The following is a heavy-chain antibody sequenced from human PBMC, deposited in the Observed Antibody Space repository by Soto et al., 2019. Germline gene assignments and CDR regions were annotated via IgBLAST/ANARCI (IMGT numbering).Heavy chain of an antibody. CDR1: GGTFSSYA. D-gene: IGHD2-15*01. Sequence: QVQLVQSGAEVKKPGSSVKVSCKASGGTFSSYAVSWVRQAPGQGLEWMGGIIPIFGTVIYAQQFQGRVTISADESKKTASMELRSLRFEDTAVYYFARDAQPPALSGDIMRWDVWGQGTTVTVSS. J-gene: IGHJ6*02. CDR3: ARDAQPPALSGDIMRWDV. CDR2: IIPIFGTV. V-gene: IGHV1-69*01.